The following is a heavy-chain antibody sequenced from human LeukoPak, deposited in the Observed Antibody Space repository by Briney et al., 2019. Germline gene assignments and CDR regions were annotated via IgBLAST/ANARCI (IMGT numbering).Heavy chain of an antibody. V-gene: IGHV4-34*01. D-gene: IGHD5-24*01. Sequence: SETLSLTCAVYGGSFSGYYWSWIRQPPGKGLEWIGEINHSGSTNYNPSLKSRVTISVDTSKNQFSLKLSSVTAADTAVFYCARVRRDGYNSIYYYYMDVRGKGTTVTVSS. J-gene: IGHJ6*03. CDR1: GGSFSGYY. CDR3: ARVRRDGYNSIYYYYMDV. CDR2: INHSGST.